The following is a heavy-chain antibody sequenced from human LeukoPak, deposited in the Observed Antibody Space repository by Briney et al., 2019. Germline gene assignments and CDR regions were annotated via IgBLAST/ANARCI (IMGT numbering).Heavy chain of an antibody. CDR2: IRSKAYGGTT. Sequence: GGSLRLSCTASGFTFGDYAMSWFRQAPGKGLEWVGFIRSKAYGGTTEYAASVKGRFTISRDDSKSIAYLQMNSLKTEDTAVYYCTRDPDGYGGYDSDDYWGQGTLVTVSS. CDR3: TRDPDGYGGYDSDDY. CDR1: GFTFGDYA. D-gene: IGHD5-12*01. J-gene: IGHJ4*02. V-gene: IGHV3-49*03.